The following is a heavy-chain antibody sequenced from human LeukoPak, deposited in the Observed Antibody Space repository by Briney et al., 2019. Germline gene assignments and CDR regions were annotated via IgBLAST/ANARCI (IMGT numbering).Heavy chain of an antibody. CDR2: IKQDGSEK. V-gene: IGHV3-7*03. CDR1: GFTFTTYW. J-gene: IGHJ4*02. D-gene: IGHD4-17*01. CDR3: AKGRRYYGDYLDY. Sequence: PGGSLRLSCAASGFTFTTYWMSWVRQAPGKGLEWMANIKQDGSEKYYVDSVKGRFTISRDNSKNTLYLQMNSLRAEDTAVYYCAKGRRYYGDYLDYWGQGTLVTVSS.